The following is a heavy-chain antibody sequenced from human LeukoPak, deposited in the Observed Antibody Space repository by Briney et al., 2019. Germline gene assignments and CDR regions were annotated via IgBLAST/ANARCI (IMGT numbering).Heavy chain of an antibody. CDR2: ISSSSDYT. CDR3: ARPPYSSSWDPGWFDP. V-gene: IGHV3-11*06. CDR1: GFTFSDYY. Sequence: GGSLRLSCAGSGFTFSDYYMAWIRQAPGKGLEWVSYISSSSDYTNYADSVRGRFTISRDNAKNSLYLQMNSLRAEDTAVYYCARPPYSSSWDPGWFDPWGQGTLITVSS. J-gene: IGHJ5*02. D-gene: IGHD6-13*01.